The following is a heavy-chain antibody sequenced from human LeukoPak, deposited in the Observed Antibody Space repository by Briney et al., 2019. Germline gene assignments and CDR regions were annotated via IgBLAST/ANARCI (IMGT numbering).Heavy chain of an antibody. J-gene: IGHJ4*02. Sequence: SETLSLTCTVSGYSISSGYYWGWIRQPPGKGLEWIGSIYHSGSTYYNPSLKSRVTISVDRSKNQFSLKLTSLTAADTAVYYCARVSSGWYSGFDYWGQGTLVAVSS. CDR2: IYHSGST. V-gene: IGHV4-38-2*02. D-gene: IGHD6-19*01. CDR1: GYSISSGYY. CDR3: ARVSSGWYSGFDY.